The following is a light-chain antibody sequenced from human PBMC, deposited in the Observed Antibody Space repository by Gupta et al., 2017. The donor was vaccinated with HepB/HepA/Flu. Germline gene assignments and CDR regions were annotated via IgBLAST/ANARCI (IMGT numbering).Light chain of an antibody. V-gene: IGLV1-44*01. CDR1: SDNVGRTN. J-gene: IGLJ2*01. Sequence: QSVLTQPPSASGTPGQRVTISCSGSSDNVGRTNINWYQQLPGTAPKLLIYYNDQRPSGVPDRFSGSKSGTSASLVISGLQAEDEADYYCAACDDSLKDVLFGGGTKLTVL. CDR3: AACDDSLKDVL. CDR2: YND.